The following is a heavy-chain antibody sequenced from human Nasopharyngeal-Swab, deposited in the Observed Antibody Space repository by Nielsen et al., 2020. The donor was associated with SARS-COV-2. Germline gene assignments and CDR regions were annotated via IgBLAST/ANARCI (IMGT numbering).Heavy chain of an antibody. CDR1: GFTFSSSW. V-gene: IGHV3-74*01. Sequence: GGSLRLSCAGSGFTFSSSWLHWVRQAPGEGLVWVARLNGDATTVDYADSVKGRSTISRDNAKNTLYLQMNGLRDEDTAIYYCARAGEYRFDYWGQGTLVTVSS. CDR2: LNGDATTV. J-gene: IGHJ4*02. CDR3: ARAGEYRFDY. D-gene: IGHD7-27*01.